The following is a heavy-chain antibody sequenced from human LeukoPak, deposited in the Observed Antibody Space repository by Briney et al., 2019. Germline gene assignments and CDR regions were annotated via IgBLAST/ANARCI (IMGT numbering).Heavy chain of an antibody. D-gene: IGHD1-14*01. J-gene: IGHJ4*01. V-gene: IGHV5-51*01. CDR3: ARGDARMATGFNY. Sequence: GESLEISCQTSGFTFTNYWIGWVRQMPGKGLGWMGIIYPGDSDTKYSPSFRGQVTMSADKSTSTAYQQWGSLQGSDTAMYFCARGDARMATGFNYWGQGTLVTVPS. CDR2: IYPGDSDT. CDR1: GFTFTNYW.